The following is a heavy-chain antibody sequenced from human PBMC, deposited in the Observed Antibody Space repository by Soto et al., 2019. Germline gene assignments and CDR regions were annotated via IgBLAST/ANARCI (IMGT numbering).Heavy chain of an antibody. V-gene: IGHV4-59*01. D-gene: IGHD3-10*01. CDR3: ARNYYGSGRHYYYYYGMDV. CDR1: GGSISSYY. J-gene: IGHJ6*02. Sequence: SETLSLTCTVSGGSISSYYWSWIRQPLGKGLEWIGYIYYSGSTNYNPSLKSRVTISVDTSKNQFSLKLSSVTAADTAVYYCARNYYGSGRHYYYYYGMDVWGQGTTVTVSS. CDR2: IYYSGST.